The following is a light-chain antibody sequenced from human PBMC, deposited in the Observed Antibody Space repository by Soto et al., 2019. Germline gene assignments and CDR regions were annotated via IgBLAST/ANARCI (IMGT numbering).Light chain of an antibody. CDR2: GAS. CDR3: QQRSNWPPK. Sequence: EIVMTQSPATLSVSPRERATLSCRASQSVNNYLAWYQQKPGQAPRLLIYGASSRATGIPDRFSGSGSGTDFTLTISRLEPEDFAVYYCQQRSNWPPKFGQGTKVDIK. CDR1: QSVNNY. J-gene: IGKJ1*01. V-gene: IGKV3D-20*02.